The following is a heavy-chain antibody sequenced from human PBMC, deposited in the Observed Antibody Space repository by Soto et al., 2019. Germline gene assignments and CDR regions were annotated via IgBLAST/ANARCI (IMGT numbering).Heavy chain of an antibody. CDR3: AKDSSATRTIQYYYYGMDV. CDR1: GFTFSSYG. Sequence: GGSLRLSCAASGFTFSSYGMHWVRQAPGKGLEWVAVISYDGSNKYYADSVKGRFTISRDNSKNTLYLQMNSLRAEDTAVYYCAKDSSATRTIQYYYYGMDVWGQGTTVTVSS. J-gene: IGHJ6*02. D-gene: IGHD6-25*01. CDR2: ISYDGSNK. V-gene: IGHV3-30*18.